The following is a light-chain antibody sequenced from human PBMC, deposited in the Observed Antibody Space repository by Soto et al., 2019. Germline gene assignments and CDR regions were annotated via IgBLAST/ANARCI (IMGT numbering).Light chain of an antibody. CDR2: GAS. CDR3: RQYGSSPTWT. J-gene: IGKJ1*01. Sequence: EIVMTQSPATLSVSPGERVTLSCRASQSVSSNLVWYHQKPGQAPRLLIYGASTRATGIPDRFSGSGSGTDFTLTISRLEPEDSAVYYCRQYGSSPTWTFGQGTKVDIK. CDR1: QSVSSN. V-gene: IGKV3-20*01.